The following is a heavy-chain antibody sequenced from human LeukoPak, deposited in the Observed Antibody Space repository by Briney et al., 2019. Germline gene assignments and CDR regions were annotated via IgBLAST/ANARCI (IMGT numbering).Heavy chain of an antibody. CDR3: ARSRRFRYYYYYMDV. V-gene: IGHV4-34*01. CDR1: GGSFSGYY. D-gene: IGHD1-14*01. Sequence: SETLSLTCAVYGGSFSGYYWSWIRQPPGKGLEWIGEINHSGSTNYNPSLKSRVTISVDTSKNQFSLKLSSVTAADTAVYYCARSRRFRYYYYYMDVWGKGTTVTISS. CDR2: INHSGST. J-gene: IGHJ6*03.